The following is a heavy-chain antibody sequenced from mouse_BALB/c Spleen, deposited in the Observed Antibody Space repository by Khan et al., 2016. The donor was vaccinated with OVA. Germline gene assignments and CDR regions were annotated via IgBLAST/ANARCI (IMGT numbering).Heavy chain of an antibody. D-gene: IGHD2-14*01. Sequence: QVQLQQSGAELARPGASVKMSCKASGYTFTSYTIHWIKKRPGQGLEWIGYINPSNGYTNYSQKFKDKATLTTDKSSTTAYLQLSSLTSDDSAVYNCVRDGAYHRNDGWFAYWGQGTLVTVSA. CDR2: INPSNGYT. CDR3: VRDGAYHRNDGWFAY. V-gene: IGHV1-4*01. J-gene: IGHJ3*01. CDR1: GYTFTSYT.